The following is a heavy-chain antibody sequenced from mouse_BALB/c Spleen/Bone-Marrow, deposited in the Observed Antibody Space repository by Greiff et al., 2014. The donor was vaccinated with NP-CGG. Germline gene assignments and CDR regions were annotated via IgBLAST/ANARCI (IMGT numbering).Heavy chain of an antibody. J-gene: IGHJ2*02. CDR1: GFSLTSYG. CDR2: IWNDGST. V-gene: IGHV2-6-1*01. Sequence: VKVEESGPGLVAPSQSLSITCTISGFSLTSYGVHWVRQPPGKGLEWLTVIWNDGSTTYNSALKSRLTISKDNSKSQVFLKMNSLQTDDTGVYYCAKHGGGYFDYWGQGASLIVSS. CDR3: AKHGGGYFDY.